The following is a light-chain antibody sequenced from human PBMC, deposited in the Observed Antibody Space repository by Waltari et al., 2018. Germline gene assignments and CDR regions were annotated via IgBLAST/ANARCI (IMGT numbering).Light chain of an antibody. Sequence: NFMLTQPHSVSDSPGKTVTISCTGSSGCIASNYVQWYQQRPGSAPTTVIYEDNQRPPGVPDRFSGSIDSSSNSASLTISGLKTEDEADYYCQSYDSSNLWVFGGGTKLTVL. CDR2: EDN. CDR3: QSYDSSNLWV. CDR1: SGCIASNY. V-gene: IGLV6-57*02. J-gene: IGLJ3*02.